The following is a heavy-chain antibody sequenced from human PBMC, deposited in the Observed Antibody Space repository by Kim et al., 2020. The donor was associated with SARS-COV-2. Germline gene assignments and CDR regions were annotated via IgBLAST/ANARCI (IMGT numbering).Heavy chain of an antibody. CDR3: ARRAAVIDL. CDR1: DGSFRGHY. Sequence: SETLSLTCAVYDGSFRGHYWNWICQPPGMGIEWIGVINDRGSTNYNPTPKSRVTLAVDTSKNQFSLKLRSGTAAATSVSYCARRAAVIDLWGQGLPVTV. CDR2: INDRGST. V-gene: IGHV4-34*01. J-gene: IGHJ4*02.